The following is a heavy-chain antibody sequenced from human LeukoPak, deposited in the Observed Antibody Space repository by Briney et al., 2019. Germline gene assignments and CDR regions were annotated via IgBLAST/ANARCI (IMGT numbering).Heavy chain of an antibody. Sequence: SEALSLTCTVSGGSISSYYWSWIRQPPGKGLEWIGYIYYSGSTNYNPSLKSRVTISVDTSKNQFSLKLSSVTAADTAVYYCATMSSGWYFDYWGQGTLVTVYS. D-gene: IGHD6-19*01. J-gene: IGHJ4*02. CDR3: ATMSSGWYFDY. CDR2: IYYSGST. V-gene: IGHV4-59*08. CDR1: GGSISSYY.